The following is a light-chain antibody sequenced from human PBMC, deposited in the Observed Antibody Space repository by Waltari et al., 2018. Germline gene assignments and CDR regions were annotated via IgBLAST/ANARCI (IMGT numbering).Light chain of an antibody. V-gene: IGKV3-20*01. Sequence: ESVLAQSPGTLSLSPGERATLSCRASQSVGSIYLAWYQQRPGQPPRVLVYGTSSRATGIPDRFSGSRSGSDVTLTIDRLEPEDVAVYFCQVYGGSPLYTFGQGTRLEIK. CDR3: QVYGGSPLYT. CDR1: QSVGSIY. CDR2: GTS. J-gene: IGKJ2*01.